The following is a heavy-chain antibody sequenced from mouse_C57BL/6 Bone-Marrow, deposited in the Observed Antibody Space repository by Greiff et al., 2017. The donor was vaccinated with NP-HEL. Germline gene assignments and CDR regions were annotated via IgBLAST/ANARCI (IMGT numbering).Heavy chain of an antibody. Sequence: EVQVVESGGGLVQPGGSLKLSCAASGFTFSDYYMYWVRQTPEKRLEWVAYISNGGGSTYYPDTVKGRFTISRDNAKNTLYLQMSRLKSEDTAMYYCARRWLREYFDYWGQGTTLTVSS. D-gene: IGHD2-2*01. CDR2: ISNGGGST. CDR1: GFTFSDYY. J-gene: IGHJ2*01. V-gene: IGHV5-12*01. CDR3: ARRWLREYFDY.